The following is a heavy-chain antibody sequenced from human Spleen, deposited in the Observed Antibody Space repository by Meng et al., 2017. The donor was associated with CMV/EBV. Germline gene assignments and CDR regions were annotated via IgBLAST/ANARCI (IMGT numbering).Heavy chain of an antibody. CDR2: IYPRDSDI. D-gene: IGHD2-2*01. CDR3: ATHVVPGATYDAFDV. Sequence: GESLKISCKGSGYNFANYWIAWVRQMPGKGLEWMGIIYPRDSDIRYSPSFQGQVTMSADTSIGVAYLQWRSLEASDTAMYYCATHVVPGATYDAFDVWGQGTMVTVSS. J-gene: IGHJ3*01. V-gene: IGHV5-51*01. CDR1: GYNFANYW.